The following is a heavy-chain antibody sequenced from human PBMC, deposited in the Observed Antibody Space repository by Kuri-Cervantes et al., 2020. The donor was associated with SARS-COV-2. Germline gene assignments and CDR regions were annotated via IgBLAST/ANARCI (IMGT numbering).Heavy chain of an antibody. Sequence: SETLSLTCAVFGGSFSDYSWRWIRQPPEKGLEWIGDINHSGNANYNPSFKSRVTISVDTSKNQFSLRLSSVIAADTAVYYCARGREGVEPATVLGLGFYYYYFMDVCGRGTTVTVSS. CDR3: ARGREGVEPATVLGLGFYYYYFMDV. D-gene: IGHD2-2*02. CDR1: GGSFSDYS. J-gene: IGHJ6*03. CDR2: INHSGNA. V-gene: IGHV4-34*01.